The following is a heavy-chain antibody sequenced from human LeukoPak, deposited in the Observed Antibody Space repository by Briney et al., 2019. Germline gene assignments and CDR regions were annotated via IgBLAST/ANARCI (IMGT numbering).Heavy chain of an antibody. CDR3: ARGQGYHLLASDDY. Sequence: ASVKVSCKASGYTFTNYYMHWVRQAPGQGLEWMGIINPSGGVTTYAQKFRGRVTMTSDTSTSTVYMELSRLRSEDTAVYYCARGQGYHLLASDDYWGQGTLVTVSS. J-gene: IGHJ4*02. V-gene: IGHV1-46*01. D-gene: IGHD2-2*01. CDR1: GYTFTNYY. CDR2: INPSGGVT.